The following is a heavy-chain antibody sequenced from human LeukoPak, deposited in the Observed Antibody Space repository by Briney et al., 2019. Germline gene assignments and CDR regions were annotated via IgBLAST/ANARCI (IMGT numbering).Heavy chain of an antibody. CDR2: INHSGST. CDR3: ARGLTYYDFWSGYRDYYYYGMDV. V-gene: IGHV4-34*01. Sequence: SETLSLTCAVYGGSFSGYYWSWIRQPPGKGLEWIGEINHSGSTNYNPSLKSRVTISVDTSKNQFSLKLSSVTAADTAVYYCARGLTYYDFWSGYRDYYYYGMDVWGQGNTVTVSS. J-gene: IGHJ6*02. CDR1: GGSFSGYY. D-gene: IGHD3-3*01.